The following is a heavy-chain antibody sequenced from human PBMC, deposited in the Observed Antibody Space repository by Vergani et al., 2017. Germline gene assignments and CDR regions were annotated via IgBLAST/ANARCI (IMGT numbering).Heavy chain of an antibody. J-gene: IGHJ6*03. CDR3: AKETGGYYYYYMDV. CDR2: IYYSGST. D-gene: IGHD7-27*01. Sequence: QLQLQESGPGLVKPSETLSLTCTVSGGSISSSSYYWGWIRQPPGKGLGWIGSIYYSGSTYYNPSLKSRVTISVDTSKNQFSLKLSSVTAADTAVYYCAKETGGYYYYYMDVWGKGTTVTVSS. V-gene: IGHV4-39*02. CDR1: GGSISSSSYY.